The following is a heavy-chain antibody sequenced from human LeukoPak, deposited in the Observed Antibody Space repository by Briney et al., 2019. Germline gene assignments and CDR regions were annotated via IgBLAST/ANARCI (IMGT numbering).Heavy chain of an antibody. CDR3: ARGGSGSPFFFY. Sequence: SETLSLTCTVSGYSISTGYYWDWIRQPPGEGLEWIGSIYHSGSTYYNPSLKGRVTISRDTSKNQFSLKLSSVTAADTAVYYCARGGSGSPFFFYWGQGTLVTVSS. D-gene: IGHD3-10*01. J-gene: IGHJ4*02. CDR1: GYSISTGYY. V-gene: IGHV4-38-2*02. CDR2: IYHSGST.